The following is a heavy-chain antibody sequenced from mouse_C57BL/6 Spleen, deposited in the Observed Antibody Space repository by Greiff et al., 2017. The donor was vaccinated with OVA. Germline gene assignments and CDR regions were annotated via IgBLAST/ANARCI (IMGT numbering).Heavy chain of an antibody. CDR2: IYPSDSET. D-gene: IGHD2-1*01. J-gene: IGHJ4*01. CDR1: GYTFTSYW. V-gene: IGHV1-61*01. Sequence: VQLQESGAELVRPGSSVKLSCKASGYTFTSYWMDWVKQRPGQGLEWIGNIYPSDSETHYNQKFKDKATLTVDKSSSTAYMQLSSLTSEDSAVYYCAREGNSYAMDYWGQGTSVTVSS. CDR3: AREGNSYAMDY.